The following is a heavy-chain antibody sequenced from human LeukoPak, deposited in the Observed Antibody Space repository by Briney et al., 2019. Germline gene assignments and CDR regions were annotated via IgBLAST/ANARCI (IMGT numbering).Heavy chain of an antibody. Sequence: PGGSLRLSCAASGFTFSSYAMSWVRQAPGKGLEWVSAISGSGGSTYYADSVKGRFAISRDNSKNTLYLQMNSLRAEDTAVYYCARALGHYYGSGGNYYFDYWGQGTLVTVSS. J-gene: IGHJ4*02. V-gene: IGHV3-23*01. CDR1: GFTFSSYA. CDR2: ISGSGGST. CDR3: ARALGHYYGSGGNYYFDY. D-gene: IGHD3-10*01.